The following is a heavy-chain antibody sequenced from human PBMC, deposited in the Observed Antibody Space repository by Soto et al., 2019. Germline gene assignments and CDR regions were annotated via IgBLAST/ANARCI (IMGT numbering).Heavy chain of an antibody. CDR3: SRGIKGGLDA. V-gene: IGHV3-30*03. CDR2: ISYDGSNK. J-gene: IGHJ5*02. D-gene: IGHD2-21*01. Sequence: QVQLAETGGGVVQPGRSLRLSCATSGFVSNDYDIHWVRQAPGKGLAWLASISYDGSNKYYADSVKGRFTISRDNSKNTLSLQINSLGADDTDVYYCSRGIKGGLDAWGPGTLVTVSS. CDR1: GFVSNDYD.